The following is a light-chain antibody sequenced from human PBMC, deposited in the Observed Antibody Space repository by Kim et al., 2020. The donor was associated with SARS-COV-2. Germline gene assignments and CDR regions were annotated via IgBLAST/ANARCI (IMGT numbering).Light chain of an antibody. CDR3: QQYNNWPPYT. Sequence: EIVMTQSPATLSVSPGERATLSCRASQSVSSNLALYQQKPGQAPRLLIYGASTRATGIPARISGSGSETDFTLTISSLQSEDFAVYYCQQYNNWPPYTFGQGTKLEI. CDR1: QSVSSN. J-gene: IGKJ2*01. V-gene: IGKV3-15*01. CDR2: GAS.